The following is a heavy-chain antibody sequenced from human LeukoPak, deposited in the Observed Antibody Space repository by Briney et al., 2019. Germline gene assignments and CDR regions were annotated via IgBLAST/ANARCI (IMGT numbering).Heavy chain of an antibody. D-gene: IGHD1-26*01. CDR2: ISGYNGNT. V-gene: IGHV1-18*01. CDR1: SYTFSNYG. J-gene: IGHJ4*02. CDR3: ARGGVGPEIYYFDS. Sequence: ASVKVSCKASSYTFSNYGIGWVRQAPGQGLEWMGWISGYNGNTNYAQKLQGRVTMTTDTSTSTAYMELRSLKSDDTAVYYCARGGVGPEIYYFDSWGQGTLVTVSS.